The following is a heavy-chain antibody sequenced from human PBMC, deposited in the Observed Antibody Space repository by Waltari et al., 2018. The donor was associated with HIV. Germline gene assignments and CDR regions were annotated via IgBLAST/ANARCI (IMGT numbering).Heavy chain of an antibody. CDR3: ARISGGGGNADNDYYYGLDV. CDR2: IWYDGGNK. CDR1: TFSNYG. V-gene: IGHV3-33*01. J-gene: IGHJ6*02. D-gene: IGHD2-15*01. Sequence: TFSNYGMHWVRQAPGKGLEWVAVIWYDGGNKYYEDSVKGRFTISRDKPKKTLYLQMNSLKLEDTAVYYCARISGGGGNADNDYYYGLDVWGQGTTVTVSS.